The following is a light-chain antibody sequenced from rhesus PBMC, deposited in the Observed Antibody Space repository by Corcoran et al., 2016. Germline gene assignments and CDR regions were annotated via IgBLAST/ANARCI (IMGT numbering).Light chain of an antibody. V-gene: IGKV1-25*01. CDR3: QQYHSLPYI. J-gene: IGKJ2*01. CDR2: YAT. CDR1: RGISSY. Sequence: DIQMTQSPSSVSASVGDRVTITCRASRGISSYLAWYQHKPGKAPNLLIYYATTLKNGVPSRFSGSGSGTEFTLTISSLQPEDFATYYGQQYHSLPYIFGQGTKVEIK.